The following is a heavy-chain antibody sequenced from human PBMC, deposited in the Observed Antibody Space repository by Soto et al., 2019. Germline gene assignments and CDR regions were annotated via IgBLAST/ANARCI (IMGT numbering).Heavy chain of an antibody. CDR1: GFTFDDYA. Sequence: EVQLVESGGGLVQPGWSLRLSCAASGFTFDDYAMHWVRQAPGRGLEWVSGISWNSDNIDYADSVKGRFTISRDNARNSLYLQVNSLRTEDTAVYYCAKIRIMIASGGPIDYWGRGALVTVSS. CDR2: ISWNSDNI. J-gene: IGHJ4*02. V-gene: IGHV3-9*01. D-gene: IGHD3-16*01. CDR3: AKIRIMIASGGPIDY.